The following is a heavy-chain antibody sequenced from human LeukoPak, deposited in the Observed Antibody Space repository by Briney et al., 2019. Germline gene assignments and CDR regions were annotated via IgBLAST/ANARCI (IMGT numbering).Heavy chain of an antibody. J-gene: IGHJ1*01. CDR2: IKSRTDGGTT. CDR3: TTDLFH. CDR1: GLTFSNAW. V-gene: IGHV3-15*01. Sequence: GGSLTLSRAASGLTFSNAWMGWVRQAPGKGLEWVGRIKSRTDGGTTEYAAPVQGRFTISRDESKNTLYLQMNSLETEDTALYYCTTDLFHWGQGTLVTVSS.